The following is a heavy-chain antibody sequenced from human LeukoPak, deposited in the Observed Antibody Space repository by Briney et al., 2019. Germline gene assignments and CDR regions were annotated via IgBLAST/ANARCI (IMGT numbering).Heavy chain of an antibody. CDR1: GGTFSSYA. CDR2: IIPILGIA. J-gene: IGHJ4*02. V-gene: IGHV1-69*04. CDR3: ARGANYYDSSGHYQ. Sequence: ASVKVSCKASGGTFSSYAISWVRQAPGQGLEWMGRIIPILGIANYAQKFQGRVTMTRDTSTSTVYMELSSLRPEDTAVYYCARGANYYDSSGHYQWGQGTLVTVSS. D-gene: IGHD3-22*01.